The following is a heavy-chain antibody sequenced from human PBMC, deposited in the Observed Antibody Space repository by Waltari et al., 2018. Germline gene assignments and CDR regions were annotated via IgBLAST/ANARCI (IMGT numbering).Heavy chain of an antibody. V-gene: IGHV1-69*10. J-gene: IGHJ4*02. D-gene: IGHD5-12*01. CDR2: IIPILGIA. CDR1: GGTFSSYA. Sequence: QVQLVQSGAEVKKPGSSVKVSCKASGGTFSSYAISWVRQAPGQGLEWMGVIIPILGIANYARNFQGRVTITADKSTSTAYMELSSLRSEDTAVYYCAALVATSYFDYWGQGTLVTVSS. CDR3: AALVATSYFDY.